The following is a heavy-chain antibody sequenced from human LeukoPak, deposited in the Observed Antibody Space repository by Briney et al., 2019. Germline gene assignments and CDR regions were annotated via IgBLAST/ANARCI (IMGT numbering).Heavy chain of an antibody. J-gene: IGHJ4*02. V-gene: IGHV3-23*01. CDR2: ISGSGGRT. CDR1: GFTFSSHA. Sequence: GGSLRLSCAASGFTFSSHAMSWVRQGPGKGLEWVSAISGSGGRTYYAGSMKGRFTISRDNSKNTVYLQMNSLRVEDTAVYYCAKNRNGDYAQYFEYWGQGTLVTVSS. CDR3: AKNRNGDYAQYFEY. D-gene: IGHD4-17*01.